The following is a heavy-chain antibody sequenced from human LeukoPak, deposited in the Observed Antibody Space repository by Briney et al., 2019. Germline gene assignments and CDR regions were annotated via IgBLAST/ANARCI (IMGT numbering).Heavy chain of an antibody. CDR1: GYIFTNYG. D-gene: IGHD3-3*01. CDR2: SDAFNGDI. J-gene: IGHJ4*02. Sequence: ASVKVSCKASGYIFTNYGVSWVRQAPGQGLEWMGWSDAFNGDIRYSHKIQGRVTMTIDTSTNTFYMELSSLRSEDTAVYYCANLFDFLSGPPGWGQGTLVTVSS. CDR3: ANLFDFLSGPPG. V-gene: IGHV1-18*01.